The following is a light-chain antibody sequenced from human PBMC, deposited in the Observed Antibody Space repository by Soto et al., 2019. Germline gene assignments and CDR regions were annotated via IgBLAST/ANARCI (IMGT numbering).Light chain of an antibody. V-gene: IGKV3-20*01. CDR2: GAS. CDR1: QSVSSSY. J-gene: IGKJ1*01. CDR3: QQYGRT. Sequence: EIVLTQSPGTLSLSPGARSTLSCRASQSVSSSYLAWYQQKPGQAPRLLIYGASSRATGIPDRFSGSGSGTDFTLTISRLEPEDFAVYYCQQYGRTFGQGTKVDNK.